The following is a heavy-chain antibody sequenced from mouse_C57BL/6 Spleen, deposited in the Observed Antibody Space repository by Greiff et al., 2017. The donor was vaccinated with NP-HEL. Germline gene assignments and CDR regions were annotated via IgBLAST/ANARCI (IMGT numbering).Heavy chain of an antibody. D-gene: IGHD1-1*01. CDR3: ARDYGSPGYFDY. Sequence: EVKLVESEGGLVQPGSSMKLSCTASGFTFSDYYMAWVRQVPEKGLEWVANINYDGSSTYYLDSLKSRFIISRENAKNILYLQMSSLKSEDTATYYCARDYGSPGYFDYWGQGTTLTVSS. V-gene: IGHV5-16*01. CDR1: GFTFSDYY. J-gene: IGHJ2*01. CDR2: INYDGSST.